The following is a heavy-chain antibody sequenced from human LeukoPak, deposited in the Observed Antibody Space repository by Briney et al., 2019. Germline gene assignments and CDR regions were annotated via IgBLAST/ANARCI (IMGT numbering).Heavy chain of an antibody. Sequence: GGSLRLSCAASGFTFSSYSMNWVRQAPGKGLEWVSSISSSSSYIYYADSVKGRFTISRDNAKNSLYLQMNSLRAEDTAVYYCARGQTTLTYLDDRDYWGQGTLVTVSS. J-gene: IGHJ4*02. D-gene: IGHD4-17*01. V-gene: IGHV3-21*01. CDR1: GFTFSSYS. CDR2: ISSSSSYI. CDR3: ARGQTTLTYLDDRDY.